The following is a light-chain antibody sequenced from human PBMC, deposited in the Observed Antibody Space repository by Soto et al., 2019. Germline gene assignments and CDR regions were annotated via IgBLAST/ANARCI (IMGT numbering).Light chain of an antibody. V-gene: IGLV2-14*01. CDR1: SSDVGGYNY. Sequence: QSALTQPASVSGSPGQSITISCTGTSSDVGGYNYVSWYQQHPGKAPKLLIYEVSNRPSRVSTRFSGSKSGNTASLTISGLQAEDEADYYCSSYTSSSIDYVFGTGTKVTVL. CDR2: EVS. CDR3: SSYTSSSIDYV. J-gene: IGLJ1*01.